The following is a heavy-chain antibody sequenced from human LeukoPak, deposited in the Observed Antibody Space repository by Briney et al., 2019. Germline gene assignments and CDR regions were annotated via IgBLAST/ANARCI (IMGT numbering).Heavy chain of an antibody. Sequence: SVKVSCKASGGTFSSYAISWVRQAPGQGLEWMGGIIPIFGTANYAQKFQGRVTITADESTSTAYMELSSLRSEDTAVYYCATDSGSYQRFYYYYGMDVWGQGTTVTVSS. J-gene: IGHJ6*02. CDR1: GGTFSSYA. CDR3: ATDSGSYQRFYYYYGMDV. D-gene: IGHD1-26*01. V-gene: IGHV1-69*13. CDR2: IIPIFGTA.